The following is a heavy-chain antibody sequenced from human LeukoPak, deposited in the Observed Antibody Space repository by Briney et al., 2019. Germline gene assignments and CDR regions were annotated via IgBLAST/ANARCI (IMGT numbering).Heavy chain of an antibody. V-gene: IGHV3-23*01. D-gene: IGHD3-16*01. CDR3: AKGSWGYVYYFDY. CDR1: GFTFSSYA. CDR2: ISGSGGST. Sequence: GRSLRLSCAASGFTFSSYAMSWVRQAPGKGLEWVSAISGSGGSTYYADSVKGRFTISRDNSKNTLYLQMNSLRAEDTAVYYCAKGSWGYVYYFDYWGQGTLVTVSS. J-gene: IGHJ4*02.